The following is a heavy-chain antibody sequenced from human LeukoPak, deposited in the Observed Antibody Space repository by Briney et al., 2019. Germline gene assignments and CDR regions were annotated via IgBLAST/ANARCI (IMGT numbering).Heavy chain of an antibody. D-gene: IGHD4-17*01. J-gene: IGHJ6*02. CDR1: GFTFSSYA. V-gene: IGHV3-23*01. CDR3: AKVRPRDYGDNYYYYYGMDV. Sequence: GGSLRLSCAASGFTFSSYAMSWVRQAPGKGLEWVSAISGSGGSTYYADSVKGRFTISRDNSKNTLYLQMNSLRAEDTAVYYCAKVRPRDYGDNYYYYYGMDVWGQGTTVTVSS. CDR2: ISGSGGST.